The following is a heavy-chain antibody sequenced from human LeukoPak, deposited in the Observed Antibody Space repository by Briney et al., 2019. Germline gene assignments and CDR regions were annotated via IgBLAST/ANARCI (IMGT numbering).Heavy chain of an antibody. D-gene: IGHD3-3*01. V-gene: IGHV1-18*01. J-gene: IGHJ6*03. Sequence: ASVKVSCKTSGYTFTNYGINWVRQAPGQGLEWMGWISTYNGNTNYVEKFQGRVTMTTDTSTSTAYMELRSLRSDDTAVYYCARTRQFYDFWSGSLDMDVWGKGTTVIVSS. CDR2: ISTYNGNT. CDR1: GYTFTNYG. CDR3: ARTRQFYDFWSGSLDMDV.